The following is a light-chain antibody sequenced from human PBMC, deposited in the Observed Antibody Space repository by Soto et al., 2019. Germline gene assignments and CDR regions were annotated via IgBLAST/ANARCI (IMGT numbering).Light chain of an antibody. Sequence: DIPMTQSPSILSASVGDSVTITCRASQTIRSWLAWYQQKPGKAPKLLIYEASTLENGVPSRFSGSGSGTKFTLTISSLQPDDAASYYCQQYNSYMWTFGQGTKVEVK. J-gene: IGKJ1*01. CDR1: QTIRSW. V-gene: IGKV1-5*03. CDR3: QQYNSYMWT. CDR2: EAS.